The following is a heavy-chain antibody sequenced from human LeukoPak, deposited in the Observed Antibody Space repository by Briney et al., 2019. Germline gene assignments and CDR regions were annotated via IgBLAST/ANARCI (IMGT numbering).Heavy chain of an antibody. CDR2: INPDGGNT. CDR1: GYTFTNFY. CDR3: ARDAGIRSPPDALDI. Sequence: ASVKVSCKASGYTFTNFYINWVRQAPGKGLEWMGIINPDGGNTNYKPQFHGRVTMTRDTSTGTAFMELSSLRSEDTAVYYCARDAGIRSPPDALDIWGQGTMITVSS. J-gene: IGHJ3*02. V-gene: IGHV1-46*01.